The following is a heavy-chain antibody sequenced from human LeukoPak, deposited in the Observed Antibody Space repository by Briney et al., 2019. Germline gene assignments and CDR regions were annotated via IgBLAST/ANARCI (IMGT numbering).Heavy chain of an antibody. D-gene: IGHD3-10*02. CDR2: ISSSGSTI. V-gene: IGHV3-48*03. Sequence: PGGSLRLSCAASGFTFSSYEMNWVRQVPGKGLEWVSYISSSGSTIYYADSVKGRFTISRDNAKNSLYLQMNSLRAEDTAVYYCAELGITMIGDVWGKGTTVTISS. J-gene: IGHJ6*04. CDR1: GFTFSSYE. CDR3: AELGITMIGDV.